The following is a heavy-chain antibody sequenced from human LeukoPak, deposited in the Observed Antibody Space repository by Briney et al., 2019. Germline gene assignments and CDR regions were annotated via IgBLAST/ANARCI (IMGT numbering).Heavy chain of an antibody. CDR3: ARRGVDTAMVTQEDFDY. CDR2: IKQDGSEK. CDR1: GFVFKNYW. Sequence: PGGSLRLSCAASGFVFKNYWMSWVRQAPGKGLEWVANIKQDGSEKYYVDSVKGRFTISRDNAKNSLYLQMNSLRAEDTAVYYCARRGVDTAMVTQEDFDYWGQGTLVTVSS. J-gene: IGHJ4*02. D-gene: IGHD5-18*01. V-gene: IGHV3-7*01.